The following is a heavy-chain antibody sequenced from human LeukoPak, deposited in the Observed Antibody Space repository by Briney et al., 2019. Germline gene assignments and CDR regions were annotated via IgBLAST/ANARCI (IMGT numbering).Heavy chain of an antibody. CDR2: IIPIFGTA. D-gene: IGHD1-26*01. Sequence: SVKVSCKASGGTFSSYAISWVRQAPGQGLEWMGGIIPIFGTANYAQKFQGRVTMTRDTSISTAYMELSRLRSDDTAVYYCARRSGPFDYWGQGTLVTVSS. CDR3: ARRSGPFDY. CDR1: GGTFSSYA. J-gene: IGHJ4*02. V-gene: IGHV1-69*05.